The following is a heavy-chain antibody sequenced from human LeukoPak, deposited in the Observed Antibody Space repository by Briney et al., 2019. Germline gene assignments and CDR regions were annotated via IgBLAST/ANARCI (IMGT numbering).Heavy chain of an antibody. J-gene: IGHJ4*02. Sequence: ASVKVSCKVSGYTLTELSMHWVRQAPGKGLEWMGGFDPEDGETIYAQKFQGRVTMTEDTSTDTAYMELSSLRSEDTAVYYCATEHYYDSSGYYMYYSDYWGQGTLVTVSS. CDR1: GYTLTELS. CDR3: ATEHYYDSSGYYMYYSDY. D-gene: IGHD3-22*01. CDR2: FDPEDGET. V-gene: IGHV1-24*01.